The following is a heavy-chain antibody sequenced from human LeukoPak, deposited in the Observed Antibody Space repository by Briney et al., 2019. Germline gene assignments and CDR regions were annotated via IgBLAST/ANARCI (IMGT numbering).Heavy chain of an antibody. Sequence: GGSLRLSCAASGFAFSNYDMLWVRQATGKGLEWVSAINTAAGTYYPDSVKGRFTISRENAKSSLYLQMNSLRVGDTAVYYCVRAPPGTGWLIDHWGQGTLVTVSS. CDR1: GFAFSNYD. J-gene: IGHJ4*02. D-gene: IGHD6-19*01. V-gene: IGHV3-13*04. CDR2: INTAAGT. CDR3: VRAPPGTGWLIDH.